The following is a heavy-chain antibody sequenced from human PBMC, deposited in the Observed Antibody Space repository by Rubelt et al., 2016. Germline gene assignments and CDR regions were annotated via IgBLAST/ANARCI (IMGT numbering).Heavy chain of an antibody. D-gene: IGHD6-19*01. CDR1: GFSLSTRGVG. CDR3: AHRSLWLFDY. J-gene: IGHJ4*02. Sequence: QITLKEFGPTLVKPTQTLTLTCTFSGFSLSTRGVGVGWIRQPPGKALEWLALIYWDEDKRYSPSLKRRLTITKGSSKNQVVLTMTNMDPVDTATYFCAHRSLWLFDYWGQGTLVTVSS. CDR2: IYWDEDK. V-gene: IGHV2-5*02.